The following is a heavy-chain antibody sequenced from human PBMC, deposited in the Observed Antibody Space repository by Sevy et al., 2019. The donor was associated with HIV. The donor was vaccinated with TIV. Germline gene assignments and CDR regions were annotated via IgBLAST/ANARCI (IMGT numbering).Heavy chain of an antibody. V-gene: IGHV3-30-3*01. CDR2: ISFDGSNE. CDR3: ALERLSSAVAEYFHN. CDR1: GFTFNFFS. Sequence: GGSLRLSCAASGFTFNFFSMHWVRQAPGKGLEWVATISFDGSNEHYADSVKGRFTISRDNSKNSLFLQMNSLRADDSAVYYCALERLSSAVAEYFHNWGQRTLVTDSS. J-gene: IGHJ1*01. D-gene: IGHD1-1*01.